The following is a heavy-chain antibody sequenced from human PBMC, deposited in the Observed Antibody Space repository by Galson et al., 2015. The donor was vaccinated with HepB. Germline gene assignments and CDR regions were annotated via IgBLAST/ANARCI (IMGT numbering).Heavy chain of an antibody. J-gene: IGHJ6*03. CDR1: GYTFTNYA. CDR3: ARSQNSNYYYMDV. CDR2: INTNTGNP. D-gene: IGHD2-21*01. V-gene: IGHV7-4-1*02. Sequence: SVKVSCKASGYTFTNYAMNWVRQAPGQGLEWMGWINTNTGNPTYAQGFTGRFVFSLDTSVSTAYLQISSLKAEDTAVYYCARSQNSNYYYMDVWGKGTTVTVSS.